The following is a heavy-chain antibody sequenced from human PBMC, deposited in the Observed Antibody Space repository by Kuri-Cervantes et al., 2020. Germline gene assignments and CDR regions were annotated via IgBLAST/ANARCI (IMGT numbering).Heavy chain of an antibody. D-gene: IGHD4-23*01. CDR2: IKQDGSEK. CDR3: ARDWSTVGGMDV. Sequence: ESLKISCAASGFTFSSYWMSWVRQAPGKGLEWVANIKQDGSEKYYVDSVKGRFTISRDNAKNSLYLQMNSLRDEDTAVYYCARDWSTVGGMDVWGQGTTVTVSS. V-gene: IGHV3-7*01. J-gene: IGHJ6*02. CDR1: GFTFSSYW.